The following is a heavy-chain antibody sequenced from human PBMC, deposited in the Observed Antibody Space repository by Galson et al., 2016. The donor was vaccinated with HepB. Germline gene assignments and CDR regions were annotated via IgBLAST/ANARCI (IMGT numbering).Heavy chain of an antibody. CDR1: GFTFSSYA. CDR2: VRGSNTGSSGRI. V-gene: IGHV3-23*01. J-gene: IGHJ6*02. Sequence: SLRLSCAASGFTFSSYAMSWVRQAPGKGLEWVSVVRGSNTGSSGRISYAESVKGRLTISSENYKDTLYLQMNSLRDEDTAVYYCANGYGMYAWGQGTTVSVSS. CDR3: ANGYGMYA.